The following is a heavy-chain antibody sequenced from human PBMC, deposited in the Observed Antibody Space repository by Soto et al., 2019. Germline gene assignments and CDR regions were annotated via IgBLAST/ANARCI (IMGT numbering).Heavy chain of an antibody. D-gene: IGHD1-26*01. CDR2: IYSGGST. CDR3: AGRVGATNYGMDV. V-gene: IGHV3-66*01. CDR1: EFTVSSNY. Sequence: VQLVESGGVVVQPGGSLRLSCAASEFTVSSNYMNWVRQAPGKGLECVSTIYSGGSTYYADSVKGRFTISRDNSKNTLYLQMNNLRAEDTAVYYCAGRVGATNYGMDVWGQGTTVTVSS. J-gene: IGHJ6*02.